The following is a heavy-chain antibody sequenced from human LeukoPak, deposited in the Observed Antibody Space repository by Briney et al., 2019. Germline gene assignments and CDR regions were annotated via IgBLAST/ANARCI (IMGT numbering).Heavy chain of an antibody. D-gene: IGHD4-17*01. J-gene: IGHJ4*02. Sequence: SETLSLTCTVSGGSMSGSYWSWIRQPPGKGLEWIAYMYNSWSTNYNPPLKSRVTISIDTSKNQFSLKLSSLTAADTAVYYCARGIESYGDYGYWGQGTLVTVSS. CDR3: ARGIESYGDYGY. CDR2: MYNSWST. V-gene: IGHV4-59*01. CDR1: GGSMSGSY.